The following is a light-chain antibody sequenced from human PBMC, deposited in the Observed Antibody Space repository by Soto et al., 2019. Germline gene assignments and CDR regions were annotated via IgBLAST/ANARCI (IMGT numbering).Light chain of an antibody. CDR2: DAS. J-gene: IGKJ1*01. CDR1: QSVTTF. V-gene: IGKV3-11*01. CDR3: QQRSRWYR. Sequence: EIVLTQSPATLSLSPGERATLSCRASQSVTTFLAWYQQKSGQAPRLLISDASNRATGIPARFSGSGSGTDFTLTISSLEPEDSAVYYCQQRSRWYRFGRGPKVEIK.